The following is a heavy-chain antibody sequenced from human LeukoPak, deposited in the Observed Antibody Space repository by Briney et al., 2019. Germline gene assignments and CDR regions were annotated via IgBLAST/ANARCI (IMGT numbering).Heavy chain of an antibody. J-gene: IGHJ4*02. CDR2: ISAQHGQT. Sequence: ASVKVSCKTSGYSENFYGITWVRQVAGQGLEWMGWISAQHGQTEYAPNSQDRVTMTTDTYTNTAYMELRSLRSDDTAVYYCAREGGERNYYYDSSGQDYWGQGTLVTVSS. CDR1: GYSENFYG. V-gene: IGHV1-18*01. D-gene: IGHD3-22*01. CDR3: AREGGERNYYYDSSGQDY.